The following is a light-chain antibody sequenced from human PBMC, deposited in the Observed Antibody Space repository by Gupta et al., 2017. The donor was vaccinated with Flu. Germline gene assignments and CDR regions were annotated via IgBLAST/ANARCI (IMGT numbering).Light chain of an antibody. CDR3: QQDDNSVLT. V-gene: IGKV3-20*01. CDR2: GAS. CDR1: QSVSSSY. J-gene: IGKJ4*01. Sequence: EIVLTQSPGTLSLSPGERATLSCRASQSVSSSYLTWYQQKPGQAPRLLIYGASNRATDLPDRFSGSGSGTDFTLTVSRLEAEDFAVYYCQQDDNSVLTCGGGTKVEIK.